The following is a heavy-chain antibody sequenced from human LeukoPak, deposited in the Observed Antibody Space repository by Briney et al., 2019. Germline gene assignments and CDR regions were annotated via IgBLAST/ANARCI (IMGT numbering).Heavy chain of an antibody. Sequence: SGGSLSLSCAASVFIFSTYAMHWVRQAPGKGLEWVAFIPYDGSDKYYADSVKGRFTISRDNSKNTLYLQMNSLRAEDTAVYYCAGDSDYWGQGPLVTVSS. J-gene: IGHJ4*02. CDR3: AGDSDY. V-gene: IGHV3-30*02. CDR1: VFIFSTYA. CDR2: IPYDGSDK.